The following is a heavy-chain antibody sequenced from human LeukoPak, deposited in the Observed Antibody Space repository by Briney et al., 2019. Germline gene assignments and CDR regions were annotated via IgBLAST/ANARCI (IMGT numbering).Heavy chain of an antibody. Sequence: GGSLRLSCTTSGFFFGAYAMSWVRQAPGKGLEWVSAISGSGGSTYPADSVKGRFTISRDNSKNTLYLQMNSLRVEDTAVYYCAKGLDTTISNEAVDIWGQGTMVTVSS. D-gene: IGHD5-18*01. J-gene: IGHJ3*02. CDR2: ISGSGGST. CDR3: AKGLDTTISNEAVDI. V-gene: IGHV3-23*01. CDR1: GFFFGAYA.